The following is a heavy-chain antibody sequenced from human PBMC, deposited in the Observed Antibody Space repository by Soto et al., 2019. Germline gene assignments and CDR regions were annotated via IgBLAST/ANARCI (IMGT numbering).Heavy chain of an antibody. Sequence: SQTLSLTCVISGDSVSSNSAAWNWIRQSPSGGLGWLGRNYYRSKWYNEYAVSVKSRIIIKPATSKNQFSLQLNSVSPEDTAVYYCARSARQMLMVGATAYYFDSWGQGTLVTVSP. J-gene: IGHJ4*02. CDR2: NYYRSKWYN. CDR1: GDSVSSNSAA. V-gene: IGHV6-1*01. D-gene: IGHD1-26*01. CDR3: ARSARQMLMVGATAYYFDS.